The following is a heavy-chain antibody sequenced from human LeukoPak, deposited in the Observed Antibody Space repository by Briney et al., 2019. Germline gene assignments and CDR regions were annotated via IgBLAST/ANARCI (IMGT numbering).Heavy chain of an antibody. D-gene: IGHD6-19*01. CDR2: INPSGGST. V-gene: IGHV1-46*01. CDR3: ARGRGIIAVAGQGGAFDI. CDR1: GYTFTSYY. J-gene: IGHJ3*02. Sequence: ASVKVSCKASGYTFTSYYMHWVRQAPGQGLEWMGIINPSGGSTSYAQKFQGRVTMTRDTSTSTVYMELSSLRSEDTAVYYCARGRGIIAVAGQGGAFDIWGQGTMVTVSS.